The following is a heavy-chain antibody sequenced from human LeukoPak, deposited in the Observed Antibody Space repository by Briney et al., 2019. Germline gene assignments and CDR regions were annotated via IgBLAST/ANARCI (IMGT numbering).Heavy chain of an antibody. J-gene: IGHJ6*02. V-gene: IGHV4-61*01. Sequence: SETLSLTRTVSGGSVSSGSYYWSWIRQPPGKGLEWIGYIYYSGSTNYNPSLKSRVTISVDTSKNQFSLKLSSVTAADTAVYYCAREGGTRAYYYYGMDVWGQGITVTVSS. CDR2: IYYSGST. CDR1: GGSVSSGSYY. CDR3: AREGGTRAYYYYGMDV. D-gene: IGHD6-25*01.